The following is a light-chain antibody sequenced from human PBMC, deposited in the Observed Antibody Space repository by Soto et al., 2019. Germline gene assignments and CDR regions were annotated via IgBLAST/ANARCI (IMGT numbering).Light chain of an antibody. J-gene: IGLJ1*01. CDR3: QSYDSTLSARYI. CDR1: NRDVGRYYY. Sequence: QSALTQPASVSGSPGQSITISCTGTNRDVGRYYYVSWYQLHPGKAPKLLIFGNINRPSGVPDRFSGSKSGTSASLAITGLQAEDEGDYYCQSYDSTLSARYIFGTGTKLTVL. V-gene: IGLV2-14*03. CDR2: GNI.